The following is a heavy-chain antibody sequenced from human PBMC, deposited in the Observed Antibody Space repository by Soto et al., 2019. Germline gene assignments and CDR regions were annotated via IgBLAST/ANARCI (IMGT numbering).Heavy chain of an antibody. J-gene: IGHJ4*02. CDR1: GFTFSSYA. CDR3: AKVGNSYERYYFDY. Sequence: LRLSCAASGFTFSSYAMSWVRQAPGKGLEWVSVSDSAGRTYYADSVKGRFTISRDNSKNTLYLQMNSLRAEDTAVYSCAKVGNSYERYYFDYWGQGTLVTVSS. CDR2: SDSAGRT. V-gene: IGHV3-23*01. D-gene: IGHD3-22*01.